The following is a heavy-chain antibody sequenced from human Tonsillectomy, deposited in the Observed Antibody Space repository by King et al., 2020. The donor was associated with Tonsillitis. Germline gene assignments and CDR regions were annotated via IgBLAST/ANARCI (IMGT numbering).Heavy chain of an antibody. J-gene: IGHJ4*02. D-gene: IGHD3-22*01. CDR3: AREPPIEVGGGNSFDY. Sequence: QLVQSGGGLVQPGGSLRLSCAGSGFIFSNYAMSWVRQAPGKGLEWVSVIYSGGSSTYYTDSVKGRFTISRDNSKNTLYLQMNSLRAEGTAVYYCAREPPIEVGGGNSFDYWGQGPLVTVSA. V-gene: IGHV3-23*03. CDR1: GFIFSNYA. CDR2: IYSGGSST.